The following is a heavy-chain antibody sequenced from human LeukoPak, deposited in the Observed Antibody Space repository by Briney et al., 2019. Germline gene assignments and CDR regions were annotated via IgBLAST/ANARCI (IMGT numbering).Heavy chain of an antibody. Sequence: SGPALVKPSQTLTLTCNFSGFSLRPSGMRVGWIRQTPGKALEWIARLDWDDDQFYSTSLKTRLTISKDTSKNQVGLTMTNVDPVDTATYYCARKLGYSAYDAFDHMGQGTLVTVSS. CDR3: ARKLGYSAYDAFDH. J-gene: IGHJ4*02. CDR1: GFSLRPSGMR. CDR2: LDWDDDQ. D-gene: IGHD5-12*01. V-gene: IGHV2-70*04.